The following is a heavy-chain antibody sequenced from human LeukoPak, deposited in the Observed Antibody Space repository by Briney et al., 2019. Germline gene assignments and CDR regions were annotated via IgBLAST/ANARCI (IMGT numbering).Heavy chain of an antibody. Sequence: GGSLRLSCAASGFTFSNYWMAWVRQVPGKGLEWVANIKQDGTEKYYVDSVKGRFTISRDNAKNSLYLQMNSLRVEETAVYYCARDTNYDFWGGYYTGDYWGQGTLVTVSS. D-gene: IGHD3-3*01. CDR3: ARDTNYDFWGGYYTGDY. CDR2: IKQDGTEK. V-gene: IGHV3-7*01. CDR1: GFTFSNYW. J-gene: IGHJ4*02.